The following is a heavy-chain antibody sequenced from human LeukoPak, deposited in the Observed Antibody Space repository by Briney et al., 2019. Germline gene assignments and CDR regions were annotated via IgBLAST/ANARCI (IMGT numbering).Heavy chain of an antibody. CDR2: ISWNSGSI. CDR1: GFTFDDYA. Sequence: PGRSLRLSCAASGFTFDDYAMHWVRQAPGKGLEWVSGISWNSGSIGYADSVKGRFTISRDNAKNSPYLQMNSLRAEDTALYYCAKDEDEYVDTAMVGYWGQGTLVTVSS. V-gene: IGHV3-9*01. D-gene: IGHD5-18*01. J-gene: IGHJ4*02. CDR3: AKDEDEYVDTAMVGY.